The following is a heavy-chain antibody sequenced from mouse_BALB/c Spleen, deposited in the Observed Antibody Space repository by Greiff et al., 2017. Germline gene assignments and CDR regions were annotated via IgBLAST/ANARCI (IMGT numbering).Heavy chain of an antibody. CDR2: INPSTGYT. CDR1: GYTFTSHW. J-gene: IGHJ2*01. CDR3: ASDGYYGY. Sequence: VQLQQSGAELAKPGASVKMSCKASGYTFTSHWMHWVKQRPGQGLEWIGYINPSTGYTEYNQKFKDKATLTADKSSSTAYMQLSSLTSEDSAVYYCASDGYYGYWGQGTTLTVSS. V-gene: IGHV1-7*01. D-gene: IGHD2-3*01.